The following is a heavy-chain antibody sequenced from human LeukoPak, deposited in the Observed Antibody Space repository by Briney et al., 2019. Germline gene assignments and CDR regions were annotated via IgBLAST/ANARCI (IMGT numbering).Heavy chain of an antibody. CDR1: GFTFSSYD. V-gene: IGHV3-13*01. CDR3: AKDLVYSSSSHYGMDV. Sequence: GGSLRLSCVASGFTFSSYDMHWVRQATGKGLEWVSAIGTAGDTYYPGSVKGRFTISRDNSKNTLYLQMNSLRAEDTAVYYCAKDLVYSSSSHYGMDVWGQGTTVTVSS. CDR2: IGTAGDT. J-gene: IGHJ6*02. D-gene: IGHD6-13*01.